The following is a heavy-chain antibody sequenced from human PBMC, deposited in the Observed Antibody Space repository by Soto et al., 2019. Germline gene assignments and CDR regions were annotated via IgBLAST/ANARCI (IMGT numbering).Heavy chain of an antibody. V-gene: IGHV1-24*01. CDR1: GYTLTELS. CDR2: FDPEDGET. CDR3: ATPVRYSSSWYDFYY. J-gene: IGHJ4*02. D-gene: IGHD6-13*01. Sequence: ASGKVSCTVSGYTLTELSMHWVRQAPGKGLEWMGGFDPEDGETIYAQKFQGRVTMTEDTSADTAYMELSSLRSEDTAVYYCATPVRYSSSWYDFYYWGQRTLVTVSS.